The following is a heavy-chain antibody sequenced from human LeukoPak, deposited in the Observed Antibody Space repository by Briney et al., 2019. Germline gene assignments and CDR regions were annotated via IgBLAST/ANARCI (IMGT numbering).Heavy chain of an antibody. CDR2: ISGSGGST. J-gene: IGHJ4*02. Sequence: GGSLRLACAASGFTFSSYAMSWDRQAPGKVLEWVSAISGSGGSTYYADSVKGRFTISRHNSKNTLYLQMNSLRAEDTAVYYCARDTGSAGFDYWGQGTLVTVSS. CDR3: ARDTGSAGFDY. CDR1: GFTFSSYA. D-gene: IGHD1-14*01. V-gene: IGHV3-23*01.